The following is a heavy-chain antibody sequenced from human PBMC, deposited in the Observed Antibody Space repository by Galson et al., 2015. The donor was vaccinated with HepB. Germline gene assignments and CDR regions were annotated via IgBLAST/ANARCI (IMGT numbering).Heavy chain of an antibody. D-gene: IGHD5-18*01. CDR2: INPNSGGT. Sequence: SVKVSCKASGYTFTGYYMHWVRQAPGQGLEWMGWINPNSGGTNYAQKFQGRVTMTRDTSISTAYMELSRLRSDDTAVYYCARDAILAAPWIQLDYYYGMDVWGQGTTVTVSS. V-gene: IGHV1-2*02. J-gene: IGHJ6*02. CDR3: ARDAILAAPWIQLDYYYGMDV. CDR1: GYTFTGYY.